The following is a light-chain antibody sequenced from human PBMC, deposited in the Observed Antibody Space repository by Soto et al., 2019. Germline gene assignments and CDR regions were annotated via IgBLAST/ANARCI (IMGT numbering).Light chain of an antibody. Sequence: EIVLTQSPGTLSLSPGERATLSCRASQSVSSSYLAWYQQKPGQAPRLLIYGASSRATGIPERFSGSGSGTDFTLTISRLEPEDFAVYYCQQYDSRGITFGQGTRLEIK. J-gene: IGKJ5*01. CDR2: GAS. CDR1: QSVSSSY. V-gene: IGKV3-20*01. CDR3: QQYDSRGIT.